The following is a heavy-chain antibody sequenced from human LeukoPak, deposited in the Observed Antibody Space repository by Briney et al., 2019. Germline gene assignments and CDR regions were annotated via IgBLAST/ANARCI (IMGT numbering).Heavy chain of an antibody. V-gene: IGHV3-74*01. J-gene: IGHJ4*02. Sequence: AGGSLRLSCAASGFVFSNFVMHWVRQAPGEGLVWVSRIPTDDNPTNYADFVQGRFTISRDNAKNPVYLQMNNLRAEDTAVYYCARDHYFKIDYWSQGTLVTVSS. CDR2: IPTDDNPT. D-gene: IGHD2/OR15-2a*01. CDR1: GFVFSNFV. CDR3: ARDHYFKIDY.